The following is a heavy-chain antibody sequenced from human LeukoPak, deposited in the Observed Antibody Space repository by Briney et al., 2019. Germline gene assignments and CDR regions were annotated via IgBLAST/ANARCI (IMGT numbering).Heavy chain of an antibody. CDR3: ARGWGSGWPYYYYYYGMDV. J-gene: IGHJ6*02. CDR1: GYTFTGYY. D-gene: IGHD6-19*01. V-gene: IGHV1-2*02. CDR2: INPNSGGT. Sequence: ASVKVSCKASGYTFTGYYMHWVRQAPGQGLEWMGWINPNSGGTNYAQKFQGRVTMTRDTSISTAYMELSRLRSDDTAVYYCARGWGSGWPYYYYYYGMDVWGQGTTVTVSS.